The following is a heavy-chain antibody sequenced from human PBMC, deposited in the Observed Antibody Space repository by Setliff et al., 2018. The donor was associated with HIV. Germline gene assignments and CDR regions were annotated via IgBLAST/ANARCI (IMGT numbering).Heavy chain of an antibody. CDR1: GGSFSGYY. CDR2: INHSGST. D-gene: IGHD6-19*01. Sequence: SETLSLTCAVYGGSFSGYYWSWIRQPPGKGLEWIGEINHSGSTNYNPSLKSRVTISVDTSKNQFSLKLSSVTAADTAVYYCARALGGSGWSIDYWGQGTLVTVSS. CDR3: ARALGGSGWSIDY. J-gene: IGHJ4*02. V-gene: IGHV4-34*01.